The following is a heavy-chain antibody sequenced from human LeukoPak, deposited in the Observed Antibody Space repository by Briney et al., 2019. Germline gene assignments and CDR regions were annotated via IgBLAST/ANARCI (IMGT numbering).Heavy chain of an antibody. CDR1: GFTFSDYN. D-gene: IGHD3-16*02. CDR2: ISSSGNII. CDR3: ARAMFGGVIGKFDY. J-gene: IGHJ4*02. Sequence: PGGSLRLSCAASGFTFSDYNMNWIRQAPGKGLEWVSHISSSGNIIYYVDSVKGRFTISRGNAKNSLYLQMSSLRAEDTAVYYCARAMFGGVIGKFDYWGQGSLVTVSS. V-gene: IGHV3-11*01.